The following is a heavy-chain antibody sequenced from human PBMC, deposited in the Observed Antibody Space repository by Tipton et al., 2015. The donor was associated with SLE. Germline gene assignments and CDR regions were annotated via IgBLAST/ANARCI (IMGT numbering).Heavy chain of an antibody. V-gene: IGHV4-34*01. D-gene: IGHD5-24*01. CDR1: GGSFSVYY. J-gene: IGHJ4*02. Sequence: LRLSCTIYGGSFSVYYWSWIRQPPVKGLEWIGEINHSGSTNYNPSLKSRLTISLDTSKNQFSLKLNSVTAADTAVYHCARGPHRDGFNNWGQGTLVSVSS. CDR3: ARGPHRDGFNN. CDR2: INHSGST.